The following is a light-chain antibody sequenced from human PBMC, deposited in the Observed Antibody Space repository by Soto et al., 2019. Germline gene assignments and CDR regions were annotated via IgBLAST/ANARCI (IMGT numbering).Light chain of an antibody. CDR2: GAS. Sequence: EIVMTQSPATLSVSPGERATLSCRASQSVSSNLAWYQQKPGQAPRLLIYGASTRATGIPARFSGSGSGTEFTLTISSLQSEDFAVYYCQQYNNWPPEITFGGGTKVDNK. V-gene: IGKV3D-15*01. J-gene: IGKJ4*01. CDR3: QQYNNWPPEIT. CDR1: QSVSSN.